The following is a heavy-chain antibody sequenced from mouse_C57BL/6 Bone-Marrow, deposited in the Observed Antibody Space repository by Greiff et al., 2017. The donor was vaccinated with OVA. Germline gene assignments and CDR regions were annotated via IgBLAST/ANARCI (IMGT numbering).Heavy chain of an antibody. D-gene: IGHD1-1*01. V-gene: IGHV1-42*01. Sequence: EVKLQESGPELVKPGASVKISCKASGYSFTGYYMNWVKQSPEQSLEWIGEINPSTGGTTYNQKFKAKATLTVDKSSSTAYMQLKSLTSEDSAVYYCARPVRLDYGSSHWYFDVWGTGTTVTVSS. CDR3: ARPVRLDYGSSHWYFDV. J-gene: IGHJ1*03. CDR2: INPSTGGT. CDR1: GYSFTGYY.